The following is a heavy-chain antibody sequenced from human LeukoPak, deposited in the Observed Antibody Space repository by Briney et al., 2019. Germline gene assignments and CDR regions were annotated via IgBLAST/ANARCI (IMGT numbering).Heavy chain of an antibody. V-gene: IGHV4-59*02. Sequence: SETLSLTCTFSGGSVSSYYWSWIRQPPGKRLEWIGYIYYSGSTDYNPSLESRLTISLDTSKNHCSLKLSSVTAADTAVYYCATLDNKTEYDILTGYWPGFFDHWGQGTLVTVSS. CDR3: ATLDNKTEYDILTGYWPGFFDH. CDR2: IYYSGST. CDR1: GGSVSSYY. J-gene: IGHJ4*02. D-gene: IGHD3-9*01.